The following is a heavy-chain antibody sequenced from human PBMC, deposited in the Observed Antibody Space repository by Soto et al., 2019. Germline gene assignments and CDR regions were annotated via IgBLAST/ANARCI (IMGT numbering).Heavy chain of an antibody. CDR1: GFTLSTYW. Sequence: GGSLRLSCVASGFTLSTYWMAWVRQTPGKGLGFVANIRPDGNEINYVTSVKGRFTISRDNAKNSLFLQMNSLRYDDTAVYYCGTDQWGGAFDIGGQGTTVTVSS. D-gene: IGHD3-10*01. J-gene: IGHJ3*02. CDR3: GTDQWGGAFDI. V-gene: IGHV3-7*01. CDR2: IRPDGNEI.